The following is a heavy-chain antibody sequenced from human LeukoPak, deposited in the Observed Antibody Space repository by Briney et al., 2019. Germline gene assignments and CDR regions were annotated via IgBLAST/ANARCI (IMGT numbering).Heavy chain of an antibody. CDR3: ARRRGFYPSYFDR. Sequence: SETLSLTCTVSGGSISSSSYYWGWIRQPPGKGLEWIGSIYYSGSTYYNPSLKSRVTISVDTSKNQFSLKLSSVTAADTAVYYCARRRGFYPSYFDRWGQGILVTVSS. CDR1: GGSISSSSYY. D-gene: IGHD3-10*01. CDR2: IYYSGST. J-gene: IGHJ5*02. V-gene: IGHV4-39*07.